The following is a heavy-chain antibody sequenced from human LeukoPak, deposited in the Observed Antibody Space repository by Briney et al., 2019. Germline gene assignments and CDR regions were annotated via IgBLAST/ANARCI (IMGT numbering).Heavy chain of an antibody. CDR1: GGSISSTYY. V-gene: IGHV4-39*07. CDR2: IYYSGST. Sequence: SETLSLTCIVSGGSISSTYYWDWIRQPPGKGLEWIGSIYYSGSTYYNPSLKSRVTISVDTSKNQFSLKLSSVTAADTAVYYCARKIAAAGSDAFDIWGQGTMVTVSS. CDR3: ARKIAAAGSDAFDI. D-gene: IGHD6-13*01. J-gene: IGHJ3*02.